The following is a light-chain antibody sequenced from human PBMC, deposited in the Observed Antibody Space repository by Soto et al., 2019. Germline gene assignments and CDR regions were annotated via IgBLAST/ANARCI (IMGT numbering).Light chain of an antibody. CDR3: QLSYSTPRT. CDR2: AAS. CDR1: QSISNY. Sequence: DIQMTQSPSSLSASVGDRVTITCRASQSISNYLNWYQQKPGKAPKLLMYAASSLQSGVPSRFGGSGYGPDFTHTISSLQPEDFATYDCQLSYSTPRTYGQGTKVEIK. J-gene: IGKJ1*01. V-gene: IGKV1-39*01.